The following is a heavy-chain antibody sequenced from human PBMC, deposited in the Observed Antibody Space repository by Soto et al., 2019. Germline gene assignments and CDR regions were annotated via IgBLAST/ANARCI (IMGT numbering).Heavy chain of an antibody. CDR2: IYTGGGT. Sequence: EVQLVESGVGLVQPGWSLRLSCAASGLTVSTNPMSWVRQAPGKVLELVSVIYTGGGTHYADSVKGRCTISRDNSKNTVNLQMTRLRPEDKAVYYCARDGSGHWGKGTLVTVSS. J-gene: IGHJ4*02. CDR1: GLTVSTNP. CDR3: ARDGSGH. V-gene: IGHV3-66*01.